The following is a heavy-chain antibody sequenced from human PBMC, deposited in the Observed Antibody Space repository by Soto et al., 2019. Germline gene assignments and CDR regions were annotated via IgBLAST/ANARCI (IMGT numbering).Heavy chain of an antibody. Sequence: QVQLVESGGGVVQPGRSLRLSCAASGFTFSSYGMHWVRQAPGKGLEWVAVISYDGSNKYYADSVKGRFTISRDNSKNTLYLQMNSLRAEDTAVYYCAKSGPYSGYEIFDYWGQGTLVTVSS. CDR3: AKSGPYSGYEIFDY. J-gene: IGHJ4*02. V-gene: IGHV3-30*18. CDR1: GFTFSSYG. D-gene: IGHD5-12*01. CDR2: ISYDGSNK.